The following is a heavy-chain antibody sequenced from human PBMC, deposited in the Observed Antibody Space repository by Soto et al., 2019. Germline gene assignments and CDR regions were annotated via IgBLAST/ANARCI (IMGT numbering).Heavy chain of an antibody. CDR3: ARGGGNPASTNDF. V-gene: IGHV4-34*01. CDR1: RGSFSYFH. D-gene: IGHD3-16*01. J-gene: IGHJ4*02. Sequence: QVQLQQWGGGLLKPSETLSLTCGLHRGSFSYFHWSWIRQPPGKGLEWIGEIHSSGSTNYNPSLRSRVTMSIDTPAMQFSLTLYSVTAAATAVYYCARGGGNPASTNDFWGQGALVTVSS. CDR2: IHSSGST.